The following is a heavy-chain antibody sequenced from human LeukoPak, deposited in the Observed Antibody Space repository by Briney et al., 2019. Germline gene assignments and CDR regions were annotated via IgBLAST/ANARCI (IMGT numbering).Heavy chain of an antibody. J-gene: IGHJ4*02. CDR2: ICHSGST. Sequence: SETLSLTCTVSGGSISSGAYYWSWIRQPPGKGLEWIGYICHSGSTYYNPSLKSRVTISVDRSKNQFSLKLSSVTAADTAVYYCAREKGSYYYATSDYYWGLFDNWGQGTLVTVSS. CDR3: AREKGSYYYATSDYYWGLFDN. V-gene: IGHV4-30-2*01. D-gene: IGHD3-22*01. CDR1: GGSISSGAYY.